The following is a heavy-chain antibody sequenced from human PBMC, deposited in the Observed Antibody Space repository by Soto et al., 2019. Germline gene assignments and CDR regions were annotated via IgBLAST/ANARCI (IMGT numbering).Heavy chain of an antibody. CDR2: INHSGST. D-gene: IGHD3-10*01. Sequence: QVQLQQWGAGLLKPSETLSLTCAVYGGSFSGYYWSWLRQPPGKGLEWIGEINHSGSTNYNPSLKSRVTISVDTSKNQFSLKLSSVTAADTAVYYCARAITMVRGVIPRPYFDYWGQGTLVTVSS. J-gene: IGHJ4*02. CDR3: ARAITMVRGVIPRPYFDY. CDR1: GGSFSGYY. V-gene: IGHV4-34*01.